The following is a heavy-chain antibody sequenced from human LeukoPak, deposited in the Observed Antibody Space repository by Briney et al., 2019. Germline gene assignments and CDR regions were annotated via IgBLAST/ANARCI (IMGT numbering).Heavy chain of an antibody. D-gene: IGHD6-19*01. CDR1: GGSVSSYY. V-gene: IGHV4-4*09. J-gene: IGHJ2*01. Sequence: PSETLSLTCTVPGGSVSSYYWSWIRQPPGKGLEWIGYIYNSENTKYNSSLQSRVTMSVDTSKNQFFLKLSSVTAADTAVYYCARFHSGPSGWYVLWYFDLWGRGTQVTVSS. CDR3: ARFHSGPSGWYVLWYFDL. CDR2: IYNSENT.